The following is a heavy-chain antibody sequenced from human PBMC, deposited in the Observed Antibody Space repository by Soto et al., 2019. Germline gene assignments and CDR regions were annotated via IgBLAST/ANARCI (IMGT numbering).Heavy chain of an antibody. CDR2: ISAYNGNT. D-gene: IGHD2-15*01. CDR1: GYTFTSYG. CDR3: ARYNPSGGAATILPDY. V-gene: IGHV1-18*01. J-gene: IGHJ4*02. Sequence: ASVKVSCKASGYTFTSYGISWVRQAPGQGLEWMGWISAYNGNTNYAQKLQGRVTMTTDTSTSTAYMELRSLRSGDTAVYYCARYNPSGGAATILPDYWGQGTLVTVSS.